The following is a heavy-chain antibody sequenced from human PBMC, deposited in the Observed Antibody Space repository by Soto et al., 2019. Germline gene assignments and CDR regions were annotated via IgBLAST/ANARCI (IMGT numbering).Heavy chain of an antibody. CDR1: GYTFTSYA. CDR3: ARDVSGSYYPDGFDY. V-gene: IGHV1-3*05. J-gene: IGHJ4*02. Sequence: QVQLVQSGAEEKKPGASVKVSCKASGYTFTSYAMHWVRQAPGQRLEWMGWINAGNGNTKYSQKFQGRVTITRDTSASTAYLELSSRRSEDTAVYHCARDVSGSYYPDGFDYWGQGTLVTVSS. CDR2: INAGNGNT. D-gene: IGHD1-26*01.